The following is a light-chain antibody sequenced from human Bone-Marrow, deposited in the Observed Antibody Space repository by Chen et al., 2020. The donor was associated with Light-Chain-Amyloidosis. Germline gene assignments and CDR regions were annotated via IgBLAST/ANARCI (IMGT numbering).Light chain of an antibody. CDR1: QSINTN. V-gene: IGKV3-15*01. J-gene: IGKJ4*01. Sequence: EIVMTQSPATLSVSPGERATLSCRASQSINTNIAWYQQRPGQAPRLLIYGPSTRASSIPARFSGGGSGTDFTLTISSLQSEESAVYYCQQFHLWPLNFGGGTKVEIK. CDR3: QQFHLWPLN. CDR2: GPS.